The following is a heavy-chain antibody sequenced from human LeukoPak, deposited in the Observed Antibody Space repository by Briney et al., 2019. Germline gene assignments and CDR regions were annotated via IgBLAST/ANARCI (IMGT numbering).Heavy chain of an antibody. J-gene: IGHJ4*02. CDR1: GFNFDDYA. Sequence: GRSLRLSCAASGFNFDDYAMHWVRQVPWKGLQWVSGINWNSSYIGFADFVKGRFTISRDNAKNSLYLNMNSLRAEDTALYYCAKDTTAAGTGNFDYWGQGTLVTVSS. CDR2: INWNSSYI. D-gene: IGHD6-13*01. CDR3: AKDTTAAGTGNFDY. V-gene: IGHV3-9*01.